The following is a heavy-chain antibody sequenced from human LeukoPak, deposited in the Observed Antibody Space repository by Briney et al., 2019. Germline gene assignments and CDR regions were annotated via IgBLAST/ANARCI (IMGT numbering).Heavy chain of an antibody. Sequence: GASVKVSCKASGYTFTSYGISWVRQAPGQGLEWMGWISAYNGNTNYAQKLQGRVTMTTDISTSTAYMELRSLRSDDTAVYYCAIPQIGDYDWVYSGYWGQGTLVTASS. D-gene: IGHD4-17*01. CDR1: GYTFTSYG. V-gene: IGHV1-18*01. CDR2: ISAYNGNT. J-gene: IGHJ4*02. CDR3: AIPQIGDYDWVYSGY.